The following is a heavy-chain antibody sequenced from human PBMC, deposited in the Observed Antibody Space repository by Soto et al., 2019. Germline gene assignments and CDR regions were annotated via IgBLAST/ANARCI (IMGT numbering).Heavy chain of an antibody. Sequence: ASVKVSCKAYGYTFINFDISWVRQATGQGLEWMGWMTPGSGKTGYASKFQGRVSMTRDASTSTAHLELSSLTSEDTAVYYCARMASAGTLNWFDPWGQGTLVTVSS. V-gene: IGHV1-8*01. J-gene: IGHJ5*02. CDR3: ARMASAGTLNWFDP. CDR1: GYTFINFD. D-gene: IGHD6-13*01. CDR2: MTPGSGKT.